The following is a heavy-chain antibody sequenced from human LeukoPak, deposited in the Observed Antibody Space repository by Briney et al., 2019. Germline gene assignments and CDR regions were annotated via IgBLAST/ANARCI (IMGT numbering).Heavy chain of an antibody. CDR3: ARGVSPSIAARPVNYFDY. CDR2: INPNSGGT. CDR1: GYTFTGYY. V-gene: IGHV1-2*06. Sequence: ASVKVSCKASGYTFTGYYMHWVRQAPGQGLEWMGRINPNSGGTNYAQKFQGRVTMTRDTSISTAYMELSRLRSDDTAVYYCARGVSPSIAARPVNYFDYWGQGTLVTVSS. J-gene: IGHJ4*02. D-gene: IGHD6-6*01.